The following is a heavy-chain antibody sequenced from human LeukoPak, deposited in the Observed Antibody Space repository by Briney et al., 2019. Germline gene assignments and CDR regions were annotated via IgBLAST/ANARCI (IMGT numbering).Heavy chain of an antibody. Sequence: SGGSLRLSCAASGFTFSSYWMSWVRQAPGKGLEWVANIKQDGSEKYYVDSVEGRFTISRDNAKNSLYLQMNSLRAEDTAVYYCASSGLRLMGRRRLDYFDYWGQGTLVTVSS. CDR2: IKQDGSEK. D-gene: IGHD3-16*01. J-gene: IGHJ4*02. V-gene: IGHV3-7*01. CDR3: ASSGLRLMGRRRLDYFDY. CDR1: GFTFSSYW.